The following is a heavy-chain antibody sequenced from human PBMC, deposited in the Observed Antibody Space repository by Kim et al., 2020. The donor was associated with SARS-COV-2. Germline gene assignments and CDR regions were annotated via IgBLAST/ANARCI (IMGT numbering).Heavy chain of an antibody. CDR2: IKQDGSEK. V-gene: IGHV3-7*01. D-gene: IGHD6-13*01. CDR3: TRGTVVGTREPDY. Sequence: GGSLRLSCAASGFTFSTYWMTWVRQAPGKGLAWVASIKQDGSEKYPVDSVKGRFTISRDNAKNSLYLQMNGLRADDTAVYYCTRGTVVGTREPDYWGQGTLVSVYS. CDR1: GFTFSTYW. J-gene: IGHJ4*02.